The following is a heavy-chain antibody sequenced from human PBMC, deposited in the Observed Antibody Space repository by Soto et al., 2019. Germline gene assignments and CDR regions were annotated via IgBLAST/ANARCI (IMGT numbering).Heavy chain of an antibody. Sequence: EGQLVESGGDLVRPGGSLRLSCAASGFMFSSYWMSWVRQAPGKGLEWVANIRQDGNEKYYVDSVKGRFTISRDNAKNSLYLQMSSLRDEDTAVYYCGRGGRSFDLWGLGTLVTVSS. CDR3: GRGGRSFDL. V-gene: IGHV3-7*01. CDR2: IRQDGNEK. CDR1: GFMFSSYW. J-gene: IGHJ5*02.